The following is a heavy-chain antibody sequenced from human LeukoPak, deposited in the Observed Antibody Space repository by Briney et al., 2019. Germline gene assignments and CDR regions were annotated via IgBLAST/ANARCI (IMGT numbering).Heavy chain of an antibody. V-gene: IGHV4-34*01. CDR1: GGSFSGYY. D-gene: IGHD3-22*01. J-gene: IGHJ4*02. CDR3: ARVTTSLYYYDSSGYHY. Sequence: SETLSLTCAVYGGSFSGYYWSWIRQPPGKGLEWIGEINHSGSTNYNPSLKSRVTISVDTSKNQFSLKLSSVTAADTAVYYCARVTTSLYYYDSSGYHYWGQGTLVTVSS. CDR2: INHSGST.